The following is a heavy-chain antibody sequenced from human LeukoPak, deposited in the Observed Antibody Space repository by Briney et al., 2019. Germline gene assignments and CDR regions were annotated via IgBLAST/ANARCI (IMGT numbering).Heavy chain of an antibody. D-gene: IGHD3-22*01. Sequence: GGSLRLSCAASGFTFSNAWMSWVRQAPGKGLEWVGRIKSKTDGGTTDYAAPVKGRFTISRDDSKNTLYLQMNSLRAEDTAVYYCARDTYYYDSSGYPPLHDAFDIWGQGTMVTVSS. J-gene: IGHJ3*02. CDR3: ARDTYYYDSSGYPPLHDAFDI. CDR2: IKSKTDGGTT. V-gene: IGHV3-15*01. CDR1: GFTFSNAW.